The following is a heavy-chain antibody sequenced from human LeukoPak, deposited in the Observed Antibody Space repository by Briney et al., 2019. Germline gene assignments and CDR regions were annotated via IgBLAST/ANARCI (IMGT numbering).Heavy chain of an antibody. D-gene: IGHD1-26*01. V-gene: IGHV4-34*01. Sequence: SETLSLTCAVYGGSFSGYYWSWIRQPPGKGLEWIGEINHSGSTNYNPSLKSRVTISVDTSKNQFSLKLSSVTAADTAVYYCARRRVGYYYMDVWGKGTTVTVSS. CDR3: ARRRVGYYYMDV. J-gene: IGHJ6*03. CDR2: INHSGST. CDR1: GGSFSGYY.